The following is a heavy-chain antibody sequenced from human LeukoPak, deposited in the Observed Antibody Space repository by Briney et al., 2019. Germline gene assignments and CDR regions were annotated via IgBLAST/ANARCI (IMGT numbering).Heavy chain of an antibody. CDR3: ARDQAAYYDRSGYHYSSTAAAFDI. CDR2: IYHSGST. V-gene: IGHV4-39*07. J-gene: IGHJ3*02. D-gene: IGHD3-22*01. Sequence: SETLSLTCTVSGGSISSSSYYWGWIRQPPGKGLEWIGSIYHSGSTYFNPSLKSRVTISVDTSKNQFSLKLSSVTAADTAVYYCARDQAAYYDRSGYHYSSTAAAFDIWGQGTVVTVSS. CDR1: GGSISSSSYY.